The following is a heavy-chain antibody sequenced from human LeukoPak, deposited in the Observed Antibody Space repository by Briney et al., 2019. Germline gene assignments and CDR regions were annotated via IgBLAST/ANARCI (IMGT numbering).Heavy chain of an antibody. D-gene: IGHD5-12*01. Sequence: PGGSLRLSCVVSGFTFSSYSMNWVRQAPGTGLEWVSPISSSGTYIYYADSVKGRFTISRDNSKNTLYLQMNRLRAEDTAVFYCASHHRSNGYILSHFDFWGRGTLVTVSS. CDR1: GFTFSSYS. CDR2: ISSSGTYI. J-gene: IGHJ4*02. V-gene: IGHV3-21*04. CDR3: ASHHRSNGYILSHFDF.